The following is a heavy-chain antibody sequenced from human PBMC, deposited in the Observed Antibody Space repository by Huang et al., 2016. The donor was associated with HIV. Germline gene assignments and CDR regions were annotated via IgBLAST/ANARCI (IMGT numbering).Heavy chain of an antibody. V-gene: IGHV1-18*01. D-gene: IGHD4-17*01. CDR2: ISPYSGDR. CDR3: ARENDQSDYIDN. Sequence: QVQLVQSGGEVKKPGASVRVTCKASGYTFRNYGITWVRQAPGQGLEWMGWISPYSGDRNYAEKLQGRVTLTTETSTSTAYMELRSLTSDDTAVYYCARENDQSDYIDNWGLGTLVTVSS. J-gene: IGHJ4*02. CDR1: GYTFRNYG.